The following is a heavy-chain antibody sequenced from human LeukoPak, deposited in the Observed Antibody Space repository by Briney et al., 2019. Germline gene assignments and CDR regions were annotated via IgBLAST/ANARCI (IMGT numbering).Heavy chain of an antibody. CDR2: IYYSGST. J-gene: IGHJ4*02. Sequence: SQTLSLTCTVSGGSISSGDYYWRWIRQPPGKGLEWIGYIYYSGSTYYNPSLKSRVTISVDTSKNQFSLKLSTVTAADTAVYYCARSSDYGGNGDYWGQGTLVTVSS. CDR1: GGSISSGDYY. CDR3: ARSSDYGGNGDY. D-gene: IGHD4-23*01. V-gene: IGHV4-30-4*08.